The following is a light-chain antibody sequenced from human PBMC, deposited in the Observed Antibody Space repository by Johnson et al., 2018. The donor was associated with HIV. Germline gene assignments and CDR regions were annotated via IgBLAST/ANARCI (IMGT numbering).Light chain of an antibody. CDR2: DNN. Sequence: QSVLTQPPSVSAAPGQKVTISCSGSSSNIGNNYVSWYQQLPGTAPKLLIYDNNTRPSGIHYRFSGSKSGTSATLGITGLPTGDEADYYCGTWDSSLSAGFFGTGTKVTVL. V-gene: IGLV1-51*01. CDR3: GTWDSSLSAGF. CDR1: SSNIGNNY. J-gene: IGLJ1*01.